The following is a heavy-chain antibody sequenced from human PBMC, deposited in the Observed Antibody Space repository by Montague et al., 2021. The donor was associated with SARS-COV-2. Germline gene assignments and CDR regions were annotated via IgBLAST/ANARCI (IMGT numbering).Heavy chain of an antibody. CDR1: GSSLSTSGMC. V-gene: IGHV2-70*11. J-gene: IGHJ6*02. CDR2: IDWDDDK. CDR3: ARTHYDILPGYYYDMDV. Sequence: PALVKPTQTLTLTCTFSGSSLSTSGMCVSWIRQPPGKALEWLARIDWDDDKYYSTSLKARPTISKDTSKNQVVLTMTNMDPVDTATYYCARTHYDILPGYYYDMDVWGQGTTVTVSS. D-gene: IGHD3-9*01.